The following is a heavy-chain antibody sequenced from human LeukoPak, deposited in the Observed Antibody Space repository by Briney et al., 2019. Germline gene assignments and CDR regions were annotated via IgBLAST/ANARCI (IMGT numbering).Heavy chain of an antibody. CDR3: ARGGDGYNFYGFPDY. Sequence: ASVKVSCKASGYTFTSYYMHWVRQAPGQGLEWMGIINPSGGSTSYAQKFQGRVTMTRDTSTSTVYMELSSLGSEDTAVYYCARGGDGYNFYGFPDYWGQGTLVTVSS. D-gene: IGHD5-24*01. CDR1: GYTFTSYY. CDR2: INPSGGST. V-gene: IGHV1-46*01. J-gene: IGHJ4*02.